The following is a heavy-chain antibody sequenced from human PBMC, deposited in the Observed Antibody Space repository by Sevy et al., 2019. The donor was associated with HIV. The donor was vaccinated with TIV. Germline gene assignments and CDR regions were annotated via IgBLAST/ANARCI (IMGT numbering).Heavy chain of an antibody. V-gene: IGHV3-30*03. Sequence: GGSLSLSCAASGFTFSSYDMHWVRQAPGKGLEWVVVISYDGRGKHYADSVKGRFTISRDNAKNTLYLQMNSLRVEDSAVFYCAAVALTFGGDPYENHHFMDVWGRGTRVTVSS. CDR1: GFTFSSYD. CDR3: AAVALTFGGDPYENHHFMDV. CDR2: ISYDGRGK. J-gene: IGHJ6*03. D-gene: IGHD3-16*01.